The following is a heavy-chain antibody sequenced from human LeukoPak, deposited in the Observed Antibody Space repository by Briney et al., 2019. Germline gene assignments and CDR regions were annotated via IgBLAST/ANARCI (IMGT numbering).Heavy chain of an antibody. J-gene: IGHJ5*02. D-gene: IGHD2-21*02. CDR3: ARGTLGTASTSLLFDP. CDR2: IYYSGST. V-gene: IGHV4-31*03. CDR1: GGSISSGGYY. Sequence: PSETLSLTCTVSGGSISSGGYYWSWIRQHPGKGLEWIGYIYYSGSTYYNPSLKSRVTISVDTSKNQFSLKLSSVTAADTAVYYCARGTLGTASTSLLFDPWGQGTLVTVSS.